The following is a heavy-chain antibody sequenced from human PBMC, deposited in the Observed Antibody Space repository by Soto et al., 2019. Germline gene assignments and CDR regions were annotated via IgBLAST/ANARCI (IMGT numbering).Heavy chain of an antibody. V-gene: IGHV3-33*01. D-gene: IGHD3-10*01. CDR1: GFTFSSYG. CDR3: ARERERRVLLWEEVYWFDP. Sequence: QVQLVESGGGVVQPGRSLRLSCAASGFTFSSYGMHWVRQAPGKGLEWVAVIWYDGSNKYYADSVKGRFTISRDNSKNTLYLQMNSLRAEDTAVYYCARERERRVLLWEEVYWFDPWGQGTLVTVSS. J-gene: IGHJ5*02. CDR2: IWYDGSNK.